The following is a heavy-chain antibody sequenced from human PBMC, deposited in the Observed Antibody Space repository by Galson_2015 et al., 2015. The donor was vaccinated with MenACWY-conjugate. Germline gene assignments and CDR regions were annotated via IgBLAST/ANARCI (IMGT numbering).Heavy chain of an antibody. V-gene: IGHV3-11*06. CDR3: ARVRGDCKSAGCHYYFDS. Sequence: SLRLSCAASGFTFSDYYMSWIRQAPGKGLEWISYIDSSSSNKHYADSVKGRFTISRDNANNSLYLRMNSLRVEDTAVYYCARVRGDCKSAGCHYYFDSWGQGTLVTVAS. D-gene: IGHD2-2*01. CDR1: GFTFSDYY. CDR2: IDSSSSNK. J-gene: IGHJ4*02.